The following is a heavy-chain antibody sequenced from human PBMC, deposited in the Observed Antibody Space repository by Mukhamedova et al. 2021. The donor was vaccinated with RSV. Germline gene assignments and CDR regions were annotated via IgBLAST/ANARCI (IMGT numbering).Heavy chain of an antibody. CDR2: INPGGGST. Sequence: MHWVRQAPGQGLEWMGIINPGGGSTSYAQKFQGRVTMTRDTSTSTVYMELSSLRSEDTAVYYCASDFGELLGYWGQGTLVTVSS. D-gene: IGHD3-10*01. V-gene: IGHV1-46*01. J-gene: IGHJ4*02. CDR3: ASDFGELLGY.